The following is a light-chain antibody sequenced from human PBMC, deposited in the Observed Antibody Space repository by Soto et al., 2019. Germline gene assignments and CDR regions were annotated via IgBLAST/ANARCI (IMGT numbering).Light chain of an antibody. CDR3: QQYGGSPPAYT. J-gene: IGKJ2*01. CDR2: ATS. V-gene: IGKV3-20*01. Sequence: EVVLTQSPGPLSLSPGERATLSCRASQSVDRNYLSWFQHKRGQPPRVLVFATSSRAAVTPVRFSGSGSGTNFTLTITRVEPEDFGVYYCQQYGGSPPAYTFGLGTKREI. CDR1: QSVDRNY.